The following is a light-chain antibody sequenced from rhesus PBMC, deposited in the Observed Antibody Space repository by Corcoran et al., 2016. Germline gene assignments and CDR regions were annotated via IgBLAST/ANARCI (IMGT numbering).Light chain of an antibody. CDR2: GAS. V-gene: IGKV4-1*01. CDR3: QQYYSSPYS. CDR1: QSLLYSSNNKNY. J-gene: IGKJ2*01. Sequence: DIVMTQSPDSLAVSLGERVTINCKSSQSLLYSSNNKNYLAWYQQKPGQAPKQIIYGASTRESGVPNRFSGRGYGTDCTLTISSMQAEDVAVYYCQQYYSSPYSFGQRTKVEIK.